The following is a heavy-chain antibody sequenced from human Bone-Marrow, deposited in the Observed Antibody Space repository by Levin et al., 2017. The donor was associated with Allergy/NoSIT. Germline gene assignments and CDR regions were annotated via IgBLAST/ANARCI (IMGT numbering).Heavy chain of an antibody. J-gene: IGHJ5*02. V-gene: IGHV1-2*02. CDR3: ARMRVPDFNDPYYWFDP. CDR1: GYTFTAYF. Sequence: ASVKVSCKASGYTFTAYFIHWVRQAPGHGLEWMGWINPKSGGTHYAQKFQGRVTMTRDTSIGTASMDVRSLRSDDTAVYYCARMRVPDFNDPYYWFDPWGQGTLVTVAS. D-gene: IGHD1-14*01. CDR2: INPKSGGT.